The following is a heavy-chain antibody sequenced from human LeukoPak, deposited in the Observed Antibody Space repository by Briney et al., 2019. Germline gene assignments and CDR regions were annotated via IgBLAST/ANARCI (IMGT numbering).Heavy chain of an antibody. CDR1: GDSVSSNSAA. V-gene: IGHV6-1*01. Sequence: PSQTLSLTCAISGDSVSSNSAAWNWIRQSPSRGLEWLGRTYYRSKWYNDYAVSVKSRITINPDTSKNQFSLQLNSVTAADTAVYYCARARRSIAAAGRLPFDYWGQGTLVTVSS. J-gene: IGHJ4*02. D-gene: IGHD6-13*01. CDR2: TYYRSKWYN. CDR3: ARARRSIAAAGRLPFDY.